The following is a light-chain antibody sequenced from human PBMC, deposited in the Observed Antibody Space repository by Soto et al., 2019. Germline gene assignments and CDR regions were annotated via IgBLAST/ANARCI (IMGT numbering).Light chain of an antibody. V-gene: IGLV2-14*01. J-gene: IGLJ1*01. CDR2: EVS. CDR1: SSDVGGYNY. Sequence: QSALTQPASVSGSPGQSITISCTGTSSDVGGYNYVSWYQQHPGKAPKLMIYEVSNRPSGVSNRFSGSKSGNTASLTISGLQAEDEADYYCGTWDSLSAGGVFGTGTKVTVL. CDR3: GTWDSLSAGGV.